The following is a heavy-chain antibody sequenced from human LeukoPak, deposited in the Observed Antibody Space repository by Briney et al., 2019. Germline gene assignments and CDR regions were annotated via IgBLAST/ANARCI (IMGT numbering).Heavy chain of an antibody. J-gene: IGHJ3*01. Sequence: SETLSLTCTVSGGSISSGDYYWSWIRQPPGKGLEWIGYLYYSGSTYYNPSLKSRVTISVDTCENQFSLMLSSLTIADTDMHYCARAPGEIEAFDVWGQGTMVTVSS. CDR1: GGSISSGDYY. V-gene: IGHV4-30-4*08. CDR2: LYYSGST. CDR3: ARAPGEIEAFDV.